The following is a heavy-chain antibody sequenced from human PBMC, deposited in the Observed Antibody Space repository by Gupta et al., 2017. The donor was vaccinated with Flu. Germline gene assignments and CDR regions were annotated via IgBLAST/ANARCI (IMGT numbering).Heavy chain of an antibody. CDR1: GYTFTGYY. CDR3: ARELKTQTYYYDSSGYSIFDY. CDR2: INPNSGGT. Sequence: QVQLVQSGAEVKKPGASVKVSCKASGYTFTGYYMHWVRHAPGQGLEWMGWINPNSGGTNYAQKFQGRVTMTRDTSISTAYMELSRLRSDDTAVYYCARELKTQTYYYDSSGYSIFDYWGQGTLVTVSS. V-gene: IGHV1-2*02. J-gene: IGHJ4*02. D-gene: IGHD3-22*01.